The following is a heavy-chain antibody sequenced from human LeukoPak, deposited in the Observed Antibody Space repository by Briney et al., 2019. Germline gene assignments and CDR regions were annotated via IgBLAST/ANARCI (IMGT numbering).Heavy chain of an antibody. Sequence: GGSLRLSCAASDFTLSRYWMTWVRQAPGRGLEWVANINGEGGDKYYGDSVEGRFSISRDNAENSLFLQMNNLRVEDSAVYYCARGGSGSSKYWVFWGQGTLVTVSS. CDR1: DFTLSRYW. CDR2: INGEGGDK. D-gene: IGHD2-8*02. V-gene: IGHV3-7*01. CDR3: ARGGSGSSKYWVF. J-gene: IGHJ4*02.